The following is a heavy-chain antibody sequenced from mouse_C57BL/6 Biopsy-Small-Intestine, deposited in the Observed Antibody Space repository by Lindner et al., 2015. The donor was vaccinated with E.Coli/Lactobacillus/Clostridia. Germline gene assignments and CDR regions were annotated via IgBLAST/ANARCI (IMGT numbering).Heavy chain of an antibody. Sequence: VQLQESGPELVKPGASVKIPCKASGYIITDYNMDWVKQSHGKSLEWIGDINPNNGGTIYNQKFKGKATLTVDKSSSTAYMELRSLTSEDTAVYYCARGDHYGYDGTFDYWGQGTTLTASS. CDR1: GYIITDYN. CDR2: INPNNGGT. V-gene: IGHV1-18*01. D-gene: IGHD2-2*01. CDR3: ARGDHYGYDGTFDY. J-gene: IGHJ2*01.